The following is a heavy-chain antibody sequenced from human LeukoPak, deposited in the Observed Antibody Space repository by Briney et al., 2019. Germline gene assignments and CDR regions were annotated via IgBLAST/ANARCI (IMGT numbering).Heavy chain of an antibody. Sequence: ASVKVSCKAPENTFTNYYMHWVRQAPGQGLKWLGLINPNGDRTAYAQNFQGRVTMTRDTSTTTVSLELSSLRSEDTAVYYCARDMSTRVTPISYAIDVWGQGTMVTVSS. V-gene: IGHV1-46*01. CDR3: ARDMSTRVTPISYAIDV. J-gene: IGHJ3*01. CDR1: ENTFTNYY. D-gene: IGHD4-23*01. CDR2: INPNGDRT.